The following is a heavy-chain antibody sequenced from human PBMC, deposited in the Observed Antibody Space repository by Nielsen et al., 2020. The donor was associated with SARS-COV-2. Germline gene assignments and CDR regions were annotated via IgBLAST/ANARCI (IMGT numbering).Heavy chain of an antibody. CDR2: ISSSSSTI. CDR3: ARDSSGWYALTTYYYYGMDV. D-gene: IGHD6-19*01. J-gene: IGHJ6*02. CDR1: GITFSSYG. Sequence: GESLRISCAASGITFSSYGMHWVRQAPGKGLEWVSYISSSSSTIYYADSVKGRFTISRDNAKNSLYLQMNSLRAEDTAVYYCARDSSGWYALTTYYYYGMDVWGQGTTVTVSS. V-gene: IGHV3-48*01.